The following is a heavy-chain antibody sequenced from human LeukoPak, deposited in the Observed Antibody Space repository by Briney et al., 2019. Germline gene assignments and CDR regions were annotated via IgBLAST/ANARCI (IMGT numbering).Heavy chain of an antibody. J-gene: IGHJ4*02. Sequence: ASVKVSCKASGYRFTTYGISWVRQAPGQGLEWMGWISTYNDKKDYAQKFQGRVTMTTDTSTTTAYMELGSLRSDDTAVYYCARHSGSYAFDYWSQGTLVTVSS. D-gene: IGHD1-26*01. CDR2: ISTYNDKK. CDR1: GYRFTTYG. CDR3: ARHSGSYAFDY. V-gene: IGHV1-18*01.